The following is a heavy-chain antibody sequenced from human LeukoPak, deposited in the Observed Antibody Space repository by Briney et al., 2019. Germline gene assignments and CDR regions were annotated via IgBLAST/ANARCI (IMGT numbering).Heavy chain of an antibody. CDR2: IKQDGSEK. V-gene: IGHV3-7*04. D-gene: IGHD5-24*01. Sequence: GGSLTLSCTASGYTLSRYWMNWVRHAPAKALEWVANIKQDGSEKYYVDSVKGRFTISRDNAKKSLYLQMNSLRAEDTAVYYCARETEMANLDYWGQGTLVTVSS. CDR1: GYTLSRYW. CDR3: ARETEMANLDY. J-gene: IGHJ4*02.